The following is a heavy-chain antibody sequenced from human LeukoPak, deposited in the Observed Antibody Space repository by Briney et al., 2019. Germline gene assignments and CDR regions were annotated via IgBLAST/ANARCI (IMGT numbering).Heavy chain of an antibody. V-gene: IGHV3-21*01. CDR1: GFTFSRFP. D-gene: IGHD6-25*01. CDR2: INSDGSRT. CDR3: AKEDANGSGHFDY. J-gene: IGHJ4*02. Sequence: GGSLRLSYAASGFTFSRFPINWVRQVPGKGLEWVSSINSDGSRTYYAGSMKGRFTISRDNAKSSLYLQMNSLSADDTAVYYCAKEDANGSGHFDYWGQGTLVTVSA.